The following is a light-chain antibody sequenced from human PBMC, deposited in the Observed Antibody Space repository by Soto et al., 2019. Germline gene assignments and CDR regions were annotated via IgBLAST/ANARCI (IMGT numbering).Light chain of an antibody. V-gene: IGKV3-11*01. CDR1: QSVSSY. J-gene: IGKJ5*01. CDR3: QYSHSTPIP. Sequence: VLTKSPDTLSLSPGERATLSCRASQSVSSYLACYQQQPGQATRLLIYDTSNGATGVPGRFSGSGSGIDFPLTIRSAHPEDCVTYCCQYSHSTPIPFGQGTRLEIK. CDR2: DTS.